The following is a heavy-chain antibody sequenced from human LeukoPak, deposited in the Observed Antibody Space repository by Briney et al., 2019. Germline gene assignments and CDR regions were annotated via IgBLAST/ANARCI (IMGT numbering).Heavy chain of an antibody. CDR3: ARCSGGSCYPGGWFDP. V-gene: IGHV1-2*02. J-gene: IGHJ5*02. D-gene: IGHD2-15*01. CDR2: INPNSGGT. CDR1: GYTFTGYY. Sequence: GASVKVSCKASGYTFTGYYMHWVRQAPGQGLEWMGWINPNSGGTNYAQKFQGRVTMTRDTSISTAYMELSSLRSEDTAVYYCARCSGGSCYPGGWFDPWGQGTLVTVSS.